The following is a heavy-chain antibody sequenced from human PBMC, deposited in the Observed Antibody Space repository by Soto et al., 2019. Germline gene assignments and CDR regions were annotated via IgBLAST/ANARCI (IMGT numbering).Heavy chain of an antibody. V-gene: IGHV4-31*03. CDR3: ARLAKEENPKVGSWYFFDY. CDR1: GGSISSGGYF. Sequence: SETLSLTCSVYGGSISSGGYFYSWIRQHPGQGLEWIGSIYYSGRTYYNASLQSRLSMSVDTSKNHFSLKLTSVTAADTAVYFCARLAKEENPKVGSWYFFDYWGQGVMVTVSS. D-gene: IGHD1-26*01. CDR2: IYYSGRT. J-gene: IGHJ4*02.